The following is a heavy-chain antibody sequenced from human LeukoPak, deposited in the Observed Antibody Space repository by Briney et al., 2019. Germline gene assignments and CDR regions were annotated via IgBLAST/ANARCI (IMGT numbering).Heavy chain of an antibody. J-gene: IGHJ3*02. CDR1: GYTFTGYY. CDR3: ARAPDDYGGKGAFDI. V-gene: IGHV1-2*02. CDR2: INPNSGGT. D-gene: IGHD4-23*01. Sequence: ASVKVSCKASGYTFTGYYMHWVRQAPGQGLEWMGWINPNSGGTNYAQKFQGRVTMTRDTSISTAYMELSRLRSDDTAVYYCARAPDDYGGKGAFDIWGQGTMVTVSS.